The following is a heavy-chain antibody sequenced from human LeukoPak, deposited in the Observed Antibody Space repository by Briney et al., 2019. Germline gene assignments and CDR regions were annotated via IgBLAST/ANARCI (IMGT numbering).Heavy chain of an antibody. CDR2: ISSSSSTI. J-gene: IGHJ4*02. CDR3: ARTTTVTNFDY. Sequence: GGSLRLSCAASGFTFSSYSINWVRQAPGKGLEWVSYISSSSSTIYYADSVKGRFTISRDNAKNSLYLQMNSLRAEDTAVYYCARTTTVTNFDYWGQGTLVTVSS. CDR1: GFTFSSYS. D-gene: IGHD4-17*01. V-gene: IGHV3-48*01.